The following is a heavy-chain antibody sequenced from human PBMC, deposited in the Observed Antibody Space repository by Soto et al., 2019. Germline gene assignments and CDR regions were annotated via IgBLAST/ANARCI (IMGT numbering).Heavy chain of an antibody. CDR1: GGSISDYQ. J-gene: IGHJ4*02. Sequence: QVQLQESGPGLVKPSETPSLTCSISGGSISDYQWNWIRQPPGKGLEWIGYIYYSGRTNYNPSLKSRLTISLDTSTRQFSLRLRSVTAADTAVYYCARMRGLGEISPYLDYWGQGALVTVSS. CDR2: IYYSGRT. CDR3: ARMRGLGEISPYLDY. V-gene: IGHV4-59*01. D-gene: IGHD3-16*01.